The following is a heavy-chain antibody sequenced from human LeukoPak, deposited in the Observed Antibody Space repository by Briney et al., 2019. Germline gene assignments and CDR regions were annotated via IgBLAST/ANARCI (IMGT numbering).Heavy chain of an antibody. J-gene: IGHJ4*02. CDR3: VRDSYCGGDCYRLHDY. CDR1: GFTFSLYS. V-gene: IGHV3-48*01. D-gene: IGHD2-21*02. CDR2: ISSSSSTI. Sequence: EGSLRLSCEASGFTFSLYSMNWVRQAPGKGLEWVSYISSSSSTIYYADSVKGRFTISRDNAEKSLFLQMNSLRAEDTAIYYCVRDSYCGGDCYRLHDYWGQGALVAVSS.